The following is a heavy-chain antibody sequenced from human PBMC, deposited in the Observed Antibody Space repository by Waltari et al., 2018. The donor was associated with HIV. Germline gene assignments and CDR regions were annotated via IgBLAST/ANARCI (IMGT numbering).Heavy chain of an antibody. CDR3: ARVDFGSGSYFPYGMDV. J-gene: IGHJ6*02. Sequence: QVQLQQWGAGLLKPSETLSLTCAVYGGSFSGYFWSWIRQPPGKGLEWIGEINHSGSTNNNPSLKSRVTISVDTSKNQFSLKLSSVTAADTAVYYCARVDFGSGSYFPYGMDVWGQGTTVTVSS. D-gene: IGHD3-10*01. CDR1: GGSFSGYF. V-gene: IGHV4-34*01. CDR2: INHSGST.